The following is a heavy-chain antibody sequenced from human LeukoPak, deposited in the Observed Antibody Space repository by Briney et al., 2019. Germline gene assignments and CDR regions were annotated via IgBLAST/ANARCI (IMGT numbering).Heavy chain of an antibody. D-gene: IGHD3-22*01. CDR2: INHSGST. CDR3: ARGVLLGDYYDSSGYALDAFDI. Sequence: QPSETLSLTCAVYGGSFSGYYWSWIRQPPGKGLEWIGEINHSGSTNYNPSLKSRVTISVDTSKNQFSLKLSSVTAADTAVYYCARGVLLGDYYDSSGYALDAFDIWGQGTMVTVSS. CDR1: GGSFSGYY. V-gene: IGHV4-34*01. J-gene: IGHJ3*02.